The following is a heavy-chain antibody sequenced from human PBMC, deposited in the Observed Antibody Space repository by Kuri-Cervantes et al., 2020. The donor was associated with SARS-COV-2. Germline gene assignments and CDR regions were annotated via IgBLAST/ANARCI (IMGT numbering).Heavy chain of an antibody. V-gene: IGHV4-38-2*01. CDR2: IYYSGST. Sequence: SETLSLTCAVSGYSISSGYYWGWIRQPPGKGLEWIGYIYYSGSTNYNPSLKSRVTISVDTSKNQFSLKLSSVTAADTAVYYCARVPTTGTYYFDYWGQGTLVTVSS. CDR1: GYSISSGYY. J-gene: IGHJ4*02. D-gene: IGHD6-13*01. CDR3: ARVPTTGTYYFDY.